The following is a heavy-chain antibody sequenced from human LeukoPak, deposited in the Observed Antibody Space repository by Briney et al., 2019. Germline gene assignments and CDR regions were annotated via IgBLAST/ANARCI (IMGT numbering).Heavy chain of an antibody. V-gene: IGHV4-38-2*01. CDR3: ARGIYYFDY. J-gene: IGHJ4*02. CDR1: GYSISSGYY. CDR2: IYQSGDT. Sequence: SETPSLTCVVSGYSISSGYYWGWIRQPPGKGLEWIGSIYQSGDTYYNPSLKSRVTLSVDTPKNQFSLKLSSVTAADTAVYYCARGIYYFDYWGQGTLVTVSS. D-gene: IGHD3-10*01.